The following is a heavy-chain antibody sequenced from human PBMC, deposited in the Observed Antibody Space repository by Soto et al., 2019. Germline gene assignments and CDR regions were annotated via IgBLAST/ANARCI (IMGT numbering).Heavy chain of an antibody. D-gene: IGHD6-13*01. Sequence: SETLSLTCTVSGGSISSYYWSWIRQPPGKGLEWIGYIYYSGSTNYNPSLKSRVTISVDTSKNQFSLKLSSVTAADTAVYYCASRRIAAAGIPPNAEYFQHWGQGTLVTVSS. CDR3: ASRRIAAAGIPPNAEYFQH. CDR1: GGSISSYY. V-gene: IGHV4-59*01. J-gene: IGHJ1*01. CDR2: IYYSGST.